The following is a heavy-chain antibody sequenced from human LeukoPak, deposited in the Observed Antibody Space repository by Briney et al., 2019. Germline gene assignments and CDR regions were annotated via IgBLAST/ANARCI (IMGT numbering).Heavy chain of an antibody. J-gene: IGHJ4*01. V-gene: IGHV4-59*02. D-gene: IGHD3/OR15-3a*01. CDR1: GASVSGKF. CDR3: VGGGDWLPEY. Sequence: SETLSLTCTVSGASVSGKFWSWIRHSPGNGLEWIGLIYYSGSAKFNPSLKSRVAMSVDTSNNQFSLSLNSVTTTDTAVYFCVGGGDWLPEYWGHGTQVIVSS. CDR2: IYYSGSA.